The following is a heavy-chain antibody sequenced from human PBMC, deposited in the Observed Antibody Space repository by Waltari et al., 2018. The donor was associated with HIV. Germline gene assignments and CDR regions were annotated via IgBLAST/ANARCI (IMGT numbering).Heavy chain of an antibody. V-gene: IGHV1-69*06. Sequence: QVQLVQSGAEVKKPGSSVKVSCKASGGTFSSYAISWVRQAPGQGLEWMGGIIPIFGTANYAQKFQGRVTITADKSTSTAYMELSSLRSEDTAVYYCARVVVVPAAKGVGWYFDLWGRGTLVTVSS. J-gene: IGHJ2*01. CDR3: ARVVVVPAAKGVGWYFDL. CDR2: IIPIFGTA. CDR1: GGTFSSYA. D-gene: IGHD2-2*01.